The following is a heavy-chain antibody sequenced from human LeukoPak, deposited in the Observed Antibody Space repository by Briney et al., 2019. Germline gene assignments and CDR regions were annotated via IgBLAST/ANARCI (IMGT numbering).Heavy chain of an antibody. D-gene: IGHD2-2*01. CDR1: GFTFSNYA. CDR3: AKVKGSEGYCSITSCLADY. J-gene: IGHJ4*02. V-gene: IGHV3-23*01. Sequence: PGGSLRLSCSAPGFTFSNYAMSWVRQAPGRGLEWVSAISSSGGSTYYADSVKGRFTISRDNSKNTLSLQLNSLRSEDTALYYCAKVKGSEGYCSITSCLADYWGQGTLVTVSS. CDR2: ISSSGGST.